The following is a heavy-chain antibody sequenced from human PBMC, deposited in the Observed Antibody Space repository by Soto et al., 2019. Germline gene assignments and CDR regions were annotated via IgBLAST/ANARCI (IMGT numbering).Heavy chain of an antibody. J-gene: IGHJ4*02. CDR1: SFTFRSYA. D-gene: IGHD3-3*01. CDR3: ARESRQLWNGYYQYDY. CDR2: ISISGTYI. Sequence: GGSMGVSSPAASFTFRSYAVNCVLKHHVKGLEWVSSISISGTYIYYADSVKGRFTISRDNAKNSLYLQMNSLRAEDTAVYYCARESRQLWNGYYQYDYWGQGTLVTVSS. V-gene: IGHV3-21*01.